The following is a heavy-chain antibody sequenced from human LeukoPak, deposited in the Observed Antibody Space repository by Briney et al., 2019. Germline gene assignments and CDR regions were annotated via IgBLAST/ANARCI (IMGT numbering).Heavy chain of an antibody. Sequence: GGSLRLSCAASGFTFSSYAMSWVRQAPGKGLEWVSAISGSGGSTYYADSVKGRFTISRDNSKNTLYLQMNSLRAEDTAVYYCAKDTYYYGSGRGVDDWGQGTLVTVSS. V-gene: IGHV3-23*01. CDR1: GFTFSSYA. CDR3: AKDTYYYGSGRGVDD. CDR2: ISGSGGST. D-gene: IGHD3-10*01. J-gene: IGHJ4*02.